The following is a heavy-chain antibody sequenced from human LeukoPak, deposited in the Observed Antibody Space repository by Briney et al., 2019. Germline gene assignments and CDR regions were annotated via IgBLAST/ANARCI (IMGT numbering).Heavy chain of an antibody. D-gene: IGHD4-17*01. J-gene: IGHJ6*03. Sequence: SVKVSCKPSGGPFSDYAISWVRQAPGQGLEWMGGIIPIFGTANYAQKFQGRVTITADKSTSTAYMELSSLRSEDTAVYYCASPLYGDYGYYYYYMDVWGKGTTVTVSS. V-gene: IGHV1-69*06. CDR1: GGPFSDYA. CDR2: IIPIFGTA. CDR3: ASPLYGDYGYYYYYMDV.